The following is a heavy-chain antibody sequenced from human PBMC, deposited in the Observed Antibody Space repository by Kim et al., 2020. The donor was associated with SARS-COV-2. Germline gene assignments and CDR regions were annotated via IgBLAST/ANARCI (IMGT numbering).Heavy chain of an antibody. CDR1: GGSISSSSYY. CDR2: IYYSGST. J-gene: IGHJ4*02. D-gene: IGHD3-10*01. V-gene: IGHV4-39*01. CDR3: ARQRYRGVLDY. Sequence: SETLSLTCTVSGGSISSSSYYWGWIRQPPGKGLEWIGSIYYSGSTYYNPSLKSRVTISVDTSKNQFSLKLSSVTAADTAVYYCARQRYRGVLDYWGQGTLVTVSS.